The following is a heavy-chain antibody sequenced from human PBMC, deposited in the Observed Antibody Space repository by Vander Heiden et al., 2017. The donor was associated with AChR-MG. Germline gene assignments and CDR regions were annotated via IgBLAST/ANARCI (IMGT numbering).Heavy chain of an antibody. CDR1: GFTFDDYA. D-gene: IGHD6-13*01. CDR2: IGWNSGRI. J-gene: IGHJ4*02. Sequence: QPGRSLRLSCAASGFTFDDYAMHWVRQAPGVGLEWVSSIGWNSGRIDYADSVKGRFTISRDNSKNSLYLQMNSLRPEDTALYYCARAIGGIAAPGIPSLFDYWGQGTLVTVSS. CDR3: ARAIGGIAAPGIPSLFDY. V-gene: IGHV3-9*01.